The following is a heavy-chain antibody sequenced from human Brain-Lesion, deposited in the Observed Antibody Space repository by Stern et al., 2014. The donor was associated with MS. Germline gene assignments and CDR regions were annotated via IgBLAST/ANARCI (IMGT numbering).Heavy chain of an antibody. D-gene: IGHD4-17*01. CDR3: ARKTTAKN. Sequence: AQLVQSGGGLVQPGGSLRLSCAGSGFTFSHYWMTWVRQAPGKGLEWVASKNKDGREKYYVDSLKGRFTISRDNAKTSLYLQMTSLRADDTAVYYCARKTTAKNWGQGTLVTVSS. V-gene: IGHV3-7*01. J-gene: IGHJ4*02. CDR1: GFTFSHYW. CDR2: KNKDGREK.